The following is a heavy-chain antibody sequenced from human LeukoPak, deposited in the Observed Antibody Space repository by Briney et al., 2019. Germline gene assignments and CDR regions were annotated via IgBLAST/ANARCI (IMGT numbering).Heavy chain of an antibody. Sequence: PGGSLRLSCAPSGFTFNTYSMNWVRQAPGKGLEWVSSISSSSSYISYADSVKGRFTISRDNAKNSLYLQMNSLRAEDTAVYYCARDRGIVVSWWHFDLWGRSTLVTVSS. CDR2: ISSSSSYI. CDR3: ARDRGIVVSWWHFDL. D-gene: IGHD2-15*01. CDR1: GFTFNTYS. J-gene: IGHJ2*01. V-gene: IGHV3-21*01.